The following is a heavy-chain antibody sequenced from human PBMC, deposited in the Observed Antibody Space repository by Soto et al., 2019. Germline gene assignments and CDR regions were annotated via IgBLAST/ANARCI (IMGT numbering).Heavy chain of an antibody. Sequence: EVQLVESGGDLVQPGGSLRLSCAASGFSISTYWMGWVRQFPGKGLEWVANIKYDDSEKHYMDSVEGRFTISRDNAKNTLTLQLNRLRVDDTAIYYCAAWSRSHLFDHWGQGTLVTVSS. V-gene: IGHV3-7*05. CDR2: IKYDDSEK. CDR3: AAWSRSHLFDH. CDR1: GFSISTYW. D-gene: IGHD2-8*02. J-gene: IGHJ4*02.